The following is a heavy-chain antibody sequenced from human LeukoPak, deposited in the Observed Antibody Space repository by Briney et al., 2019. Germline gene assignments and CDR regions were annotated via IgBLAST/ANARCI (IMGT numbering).Heavy chain of an antibody. J-gene: IGHJ4*02. CDR2: IYYSGST. CDR3: ASLSGNGYDY. CDR1: GGSISNYY. Sequence: SETLSLTCTVSGGSISNYYWSWVRQSPGKGLEWIGSIYYSGSTYYNPSLKSRVTISVDTSKNQFSLKLSSVTAADTAVYYCASLSGNGYDYWGQGTLVTVSS. V-gene: IGHV4-59*05. D-gene: IGHD5-18*01.